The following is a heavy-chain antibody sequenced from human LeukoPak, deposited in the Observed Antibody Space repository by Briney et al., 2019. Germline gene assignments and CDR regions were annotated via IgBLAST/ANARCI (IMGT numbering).Heavy chain of an antibody. CDR1: GFSLSTSGMC. J-gene: IGHJ4*02. CDR2: IDWDADT. V-gene: IGHV2-70*13. CDR3: TRTYSGSYPVHY. D-gene: IGHD1-26*01. Sequence: SGPALVKPTQTLTLTCTFSGFSLSTSGMCVSWIRQPPGKALESLALIDWDADTYYSTSLKTRLTISKDTSKNQVVLTMTNMDPVDTATYYCTRTYSGSYPVHYWGQGTLVTVSS.